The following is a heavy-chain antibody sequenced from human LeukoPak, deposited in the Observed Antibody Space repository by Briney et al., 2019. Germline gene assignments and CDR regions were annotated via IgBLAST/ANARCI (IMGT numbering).Heavy chain of an antibody. J-gene: IGHJ4*02. Sequence: GGSLRLSCAASGFTFSSYAMSWVRQAPGKGLEWVSAISGSGGSAYYADSVKGRFTISRDNSKNTLYLQMNSLTAEDTAVYYCAKGPPHIVVVVAAEDWGQGTLVTVSS. D-gene: IGHD2-15*01. CDR3: AKGPPHIVVVVAAED. V-gene: IGHV3-23*01. CDR2: ISGSGGSA. CDR1: GFTFSSYA.